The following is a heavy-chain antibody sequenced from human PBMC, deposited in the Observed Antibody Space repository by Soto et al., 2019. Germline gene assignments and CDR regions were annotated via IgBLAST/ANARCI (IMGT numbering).Heavy chain of an antibody. CDR3: AKVFYYYDSSGYYYFDY. V-gene: IGHV3-23*01. Sequence: QTGGSLRLSCAASGFTFSSYAVSWVRQAPGKGPEWISSISGSGSTIYYADSVKGRFTISRDNSKNTLYLQMSSLRAEDTAVYYCAKVFYYYDSSGYYYFDYWGQGTLVTVS. CDR1: GFTFSSYA. D-gene: IGHD3-22*01. CDR2: ISGSGSTI. J-gene: IGHJ4*02.